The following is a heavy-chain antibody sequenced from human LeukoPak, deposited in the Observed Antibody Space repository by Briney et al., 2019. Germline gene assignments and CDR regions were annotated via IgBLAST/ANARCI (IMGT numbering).Heavy chain of an antibody. CDR2: ISAYNGNT. D-gene: IGHD2-15*01. CDR1: GYTFTSYG. J-gene: IGHJ4*02. V-gene: IGHV1-18*01. CDR3: AREGYCSGGSCYSGATDY. Sequence: ASVKVSCKASGYTFTSYGISWVRQAPGQGLEWMGWISAYNGNTNYAQKLQGRVTMTTDTSTSTAYMELRSLRSDDTAVYYCAREGYCSGGSCYSGATDYWGQGTPVTVSS.